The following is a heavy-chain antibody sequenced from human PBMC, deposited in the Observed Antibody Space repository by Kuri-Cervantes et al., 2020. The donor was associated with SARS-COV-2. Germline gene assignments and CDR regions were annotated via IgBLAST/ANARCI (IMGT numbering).Heavy chain of an antibody. J-gene: IGHJ5*02. CDR2: ISQSGNT. CDR3: AGGIVVVPAPIRGGLYNWFDP. D-gene: IGHD2-2*02. V-gene: IGHV4-38-2*01. CDR1: GYSITSGYY. Sequence: LSCAVSGYSITSGYYWGWIRQPPGKGLEWIGSISQSGNTYYSPSLKGRVTISVDTSKNQFSLKLSSVTAADTAMDYCAGGIVVVPAPIRGGLYNWFDPWGQGTLVTVSS.